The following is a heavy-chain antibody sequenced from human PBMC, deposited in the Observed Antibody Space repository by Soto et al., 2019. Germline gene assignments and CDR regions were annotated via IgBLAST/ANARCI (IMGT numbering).Heavy chain of an antibody. CDR2: INAGNGNT. CDR3: ARGWVGVPAPDY. CDR1: GYTFTAYY. V-gene: IGHV1-3*01. Sequence: ASVKVSCKASGYTFTAYYIHWVRQATGQGLEWMGWINAGNGNTKYSQKFQGRVTITRDTSASTAYMELSSLRSEDTAVYYCARGWVGVPAPDYWGQGTLVTVSP. D-gene: IGHD3-16*01. J-gene: IGHJ4*02.